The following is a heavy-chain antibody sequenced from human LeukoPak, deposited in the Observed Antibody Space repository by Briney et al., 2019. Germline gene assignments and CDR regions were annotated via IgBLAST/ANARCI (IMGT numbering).Heavy chain of an antibody. CDR2: IIPIFGTA. CDR1: GGTFSSYA. V-gene: IGHV1-69*13. J-gene: IGHJ3*02. CDR3: AREVTWSSGDDAFDI. D-gene: IGHD2-21*02. Sequence: SVTVSCKASGGTFSSYAISWVRQAPGQGLEWMGGIIPIFGTANYAQKFQGRVTITADESTSTAYMELSSLRSEDTAVYYCAREVTWSSGDDAFDIWGQGTMVTVSS.